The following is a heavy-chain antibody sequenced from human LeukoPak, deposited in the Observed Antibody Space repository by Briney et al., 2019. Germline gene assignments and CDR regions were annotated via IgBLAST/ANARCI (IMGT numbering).Heavy chain of an antibody. V-gene: IGHV3-9*01. CDR3: AKDQDIVGYYGMDV. CDR2: ISWNSGSI. J-gene: IGHJ6*02. CDR1: GFTFDDYA. D-gene: IGHD2-15*01. Sequence: QPGWSLRLSCAASGFTFDDYAMHWVRQASGKGLEWVSGISWNSGSIGYADSVKGRFTISRDNAKNSLYLQMNSLRAEDTALYYCAKDQDIVGYYGMDVWGQGTTVTVSS.